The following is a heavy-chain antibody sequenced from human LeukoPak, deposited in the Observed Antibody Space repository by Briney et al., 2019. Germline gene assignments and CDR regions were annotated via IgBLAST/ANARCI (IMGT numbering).Heavy chain of an antibody. CDR3: ARGDYGDYEQTYYFDY. Sequence: PAETLSLTCTVSGGSISIYYWSWIRQPPGKGLEWLGYTYNSGSTLYNPSLKSRVTISVDTSRNEFSLRLTSVTAADTAVYYCARGDYGDYEQTYYFDYWGQGTLVSVSS. D-gene: IGHD4-17*01. J-gene: IGHJ4*02. V-gene: IGHV4-59*01. CDR2: TYNSGST. CDR1: GGSISIYY.